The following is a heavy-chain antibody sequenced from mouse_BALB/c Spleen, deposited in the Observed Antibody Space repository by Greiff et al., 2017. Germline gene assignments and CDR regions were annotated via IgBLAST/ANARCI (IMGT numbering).Heavy chain of an antibody. CDR1: GFTFSDYY. D-gene: IGHD4-1*01. V-gene: IGHV5-4*02. CDR3: ARGANWDNLFAY. CDR2: ISDGGSYT. Sequence: EVKVEESGGGLVKPGGSLKLSCAASGFTFSDYYMYWVRQTPEKRLEWVATISDGGSYTYYPDSVKGRFTISRDNAKNNLYLQMSSLKSEDTAMYYCARGANWDNLFAYWGQGTLVTVSA. J-gene: IGHJ3*01.